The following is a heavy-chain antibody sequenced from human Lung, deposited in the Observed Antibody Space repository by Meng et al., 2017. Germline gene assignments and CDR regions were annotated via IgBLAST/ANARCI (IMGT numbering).Heavy chain of an antibody. Sequence: QVQTCVGGGSLVTPMATHALTWGVTGGSFSDYYRSWIRQPTGKGLEWIGEINNRGSTNYNPSLESRATISVATSQNNLSLKLSSVTAADSAVYYCARGPTTMAHDFDYWGQGTLVTVSS. CDR3: ARGPTTMAHDFDY. D-gene: IGHD4-11*01. CDR1: GGSFSDYY. CDR2: INNRGST. V-gene: IGHV4-34*01. J-gene: IGHJ4*02.